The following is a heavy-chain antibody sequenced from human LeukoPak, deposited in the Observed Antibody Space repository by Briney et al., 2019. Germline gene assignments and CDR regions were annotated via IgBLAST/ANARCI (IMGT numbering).Heavy chain of an antibody. V-gene: IGHV3-48*02. CDR3: ARSRNNALDV. CDR2: ITTTSTI. J-gene: IGHJ6*02. CDR1: GFAFSNYG. Sequence: GGSLRLSCAASGFAFSNYGMNWVRQAPGKGLEWLSYITTTSTIYYADSMRGRFTISRDNADNSLYLQMNSLRDEDTAVYYCARSRNNALDVWGQGTTVTVSS. D-gene: IGHD1/OR15-1a*01.